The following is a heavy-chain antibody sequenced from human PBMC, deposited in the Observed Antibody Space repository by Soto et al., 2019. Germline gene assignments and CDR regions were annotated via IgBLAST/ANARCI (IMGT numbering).Heavy chain of an antibody. Sequence: SVKISGEGCGGKVTSYWSCWERQMPGKGPEWMGIIYPGDSDTKYNPSFQGQVTISADKSITTTYLQWSSLKASDTAIYYCAASIFYYGMDVWGQGTSVTLSS. V-gene: IGHV5-51*01. J-gene: IGHJ6*02. CDR3: AASIFYYGMDV. CDR2: IYPGDSDT. CDR1: GGKVTSYW.